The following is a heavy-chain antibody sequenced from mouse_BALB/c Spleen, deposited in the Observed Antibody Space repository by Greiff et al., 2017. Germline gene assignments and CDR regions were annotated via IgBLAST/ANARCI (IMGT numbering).Heavy chain of an antibody. CDR2: ISSGSSTI. J-gene: IGHJ1*01. CDR3: AIRDYYGSGP. Sequence: EVQVVESGGGLVQPGGSRKLSCAASGFTFSSFGMHWVRQAPEKGLEWVAYISSGSSTIYYADTVKGRFTISRDNPKNTLYLQLTSLRSEDTAMYYCAIRDYYGSGPWGEGTTVTVSS. CDR1: GFTFSSFG. V-gene: IGHV5-17*02. D-gene: IGHD1-1*01.